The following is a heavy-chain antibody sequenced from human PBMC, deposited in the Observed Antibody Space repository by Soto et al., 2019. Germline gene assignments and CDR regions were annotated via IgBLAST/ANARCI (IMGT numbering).Heavy chain of an antibody. CDR2: IYYSGST. CDR1: GGSISSYY. D-gene: IGHD3-3*01. V-gene: IGHV4-59*01. J-gene: IGHJ6*02. Sequence: SETLSLTCTVSGGSISSYYWSWIRQPPGKGLEWIGYIYYSGSTNYNPSLKSRVTISVDTSKNQFSLKLSSVTAADTAVYYCARGGGYYDFWSGYYGVKVSSMDVWGQGTTVTVSS. CDR3: ARGGGYYDFWSGYYGVKVSSMDV.